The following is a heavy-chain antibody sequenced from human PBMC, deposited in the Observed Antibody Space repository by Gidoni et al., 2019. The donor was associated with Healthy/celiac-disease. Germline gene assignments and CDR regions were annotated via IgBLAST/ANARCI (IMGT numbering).Heavy chain of an antibody. CDR1: GGTFSSYA. CDR3: AAGLRLGSRFDP. J-gene: IGHJ5*02. CDR2: IIPIFGTA. Sequence: QVQLVPSGAEVQEPGSSVKVSCKASGGTFSSYAISWVRQAPGQGLGWMGGIIPIFGTANYAQKFQGRVTITADEATSTAYMELSSLRSEDTAVYYCAAGLRLGSRFDPWGQGTLVTVSS. D-gene: IGHD3-16*01. V-gene: IGHV1-69*01.